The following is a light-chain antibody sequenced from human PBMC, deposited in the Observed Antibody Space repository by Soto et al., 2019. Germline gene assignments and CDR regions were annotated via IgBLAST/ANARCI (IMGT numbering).Light chain of an antibody. CDR3: QSYDTTLSGEL. V-gene: IGLV1-40*01. CDR2: DNT. CDR1: TSNIGAGYD. Sequence: QLVLTQPPSVSGAPGQRVTISCTGSTSNIGAGYDVHWYQQLPGTAPNLLIYDNTNRPSGVPDRFSGSKSGTSASLAITGLQAEDEADYYCQSYDTTLSGELFGGGTKVTVL. J-gene: IGLJ2*01.